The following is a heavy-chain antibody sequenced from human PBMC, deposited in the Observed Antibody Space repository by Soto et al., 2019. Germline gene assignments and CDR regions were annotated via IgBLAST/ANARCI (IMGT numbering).Heavy chain of an antibody. J-gene: IGHJ4*02. CDR1: GFTFSSYA. V-gene: IGHV3-23*01. D-gene: IGHD6-19*01. CDR3: AKGSSGWDERFDY. CDR2: ISGSGGST. Sequence: EVQLLESGGGLVQPGGSLRLSCAASGFTFSSYAMSWVRQAPGKGLEWVSAISGSGGSTYYADSVKGRFTISRDNSKNTLYLQMNSLRAEDTAVDYCAKGSSGWDERFDYWGQGTLVTVSS.